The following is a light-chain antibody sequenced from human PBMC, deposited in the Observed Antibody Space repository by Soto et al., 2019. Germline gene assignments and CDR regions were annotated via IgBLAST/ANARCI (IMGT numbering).Light chain of an antibody. CDR1: NSDVGGYNY. J-gene: IGLJ1*01. Sequence: QCFLTLPRSVSGSPGQSFTIACTGTNSDVGGYNYVSWYQQHPGKAPKLIIYDVNRRPSGVPDRLSGSKSGNTASLTISGLQAEDEADYYRCSYEGSYTYVFGTGTKVTVL. V-gene: IGLV2-11*01. CDR3: CSYEGSYTYV. CDR2: DVN.